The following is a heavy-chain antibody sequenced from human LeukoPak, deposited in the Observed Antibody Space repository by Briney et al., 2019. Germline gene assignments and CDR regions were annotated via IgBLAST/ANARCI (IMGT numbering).Heavy chain of an antibody. J-gene: IGHJ4*02. D-gene: IGHD4-17*01. CDR1: GGTFSSYA. V-gene: IGHV1-69*04. CDR2: IIPILGIA. Sequence: SVKVSCKASGGTFSSYAISWVRQAPGQGLEWMGRIIPILGIANYAQKFQGRVTITADKSTSTAYMELSSLRSEDTAVYYCARDHDYGDYYVSGWGQGTLVTVSS. CDR3: ARDHDYGDYYVSG.